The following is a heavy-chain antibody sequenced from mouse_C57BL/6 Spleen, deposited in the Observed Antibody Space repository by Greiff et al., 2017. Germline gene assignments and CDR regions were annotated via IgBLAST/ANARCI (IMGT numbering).Heavy chain of an antibody. CDR3: ASTVGYFDY. CDR1: GYSITSGYY. J-gene: IGHJ2*01. V-gene: IGHV3-6*01. Sequence: EVKLMESGPGLVKPSQSLSLTCSVTGYSITSGYYWNWIRQFPGNKLEWMGYISYDGSNNYNPSLKNRISITRDTSKNQFFLKLNSVTTEDTATYYCASTVGYFDYWGQGTTLTVSS. CDR2: ISYDGSN. D-gene: IGHD1-1*01.